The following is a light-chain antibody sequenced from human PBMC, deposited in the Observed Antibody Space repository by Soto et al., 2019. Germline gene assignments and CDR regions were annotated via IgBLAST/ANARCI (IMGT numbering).Light chain of an antibody. V-gene: IGKV1-39*01. CDR3: QHYSTVWS. Sequence: DIQMTQSPSSLSASVGDRVTITCRASQGISTYLNCYQQKPGKAPKLLIYAASSLESGVPSRFSGSGSGTEFTLTISSLQPDDFVTYWCQHYSTVWSFGQGTKVDIK. CDR1: QGISTY. CDR2: AAS. J-gene: IGKJ1*01.